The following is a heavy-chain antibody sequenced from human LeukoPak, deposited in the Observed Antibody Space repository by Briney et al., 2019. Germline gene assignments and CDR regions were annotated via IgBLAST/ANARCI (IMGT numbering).Heavy chain of an antibody. J-gene: IGHJ4*02. CDR1: GYTFTGYY. CDR2: INPNSGGT. V-gene: IGHV1-2*02. CDR3: ARSGSGSYHNLIHD. D-gene: IGHD3-10*01. Sequence: ASVKVSCKASGYTFTGYYMHWVRQAPGQGLEWMGWINPNSGGTNYAQKFQGRVTMTRDTSISTAYMELSRLRSDDTAVYYCARSGSGSYHNLIHDWGQGTLVTVSS.